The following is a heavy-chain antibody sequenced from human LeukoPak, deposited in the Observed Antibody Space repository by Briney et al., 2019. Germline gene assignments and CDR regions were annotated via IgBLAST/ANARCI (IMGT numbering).Heavy chain of an antibody. CDR3: AREGDYYDTSGTLDY. V-gene: IGHV4-61*02. J-gene: IGHJ4*02. CDR1: GGSISSGNYY. D-gene: IGHD3-22*01. Sequence: PSQILSLTCTVSGGSISSGNYYWSWIRKPAGKGLEWIGRIYTSGSTNYNPSLKSRVTISVDTSKNQFSLKLSSVTAADTAVYYCAREGDYYDTSGTLDYWGQGTLVTVSS. CDR2: IYTSGST.